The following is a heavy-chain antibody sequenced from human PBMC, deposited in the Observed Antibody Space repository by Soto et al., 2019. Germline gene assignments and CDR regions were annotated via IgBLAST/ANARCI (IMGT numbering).Heavy chain of an antibody. CDR3: ARQIAVAGQGAGYYYYSGMDV. D-gene: IGHD6-19*01. V-gene: IGHV5-51*01. Sequence: PGESLKISCKGSGYSFTSYWIGWVRQMPGKGLELMGIIYPGDSDTRYSPSFQGQVTISADKSISTAYLQWSSLKASDTAMYYCARQIAVAGQGAGYYYYSGMDVWGQGTTVTVSS. CDR2: IYPGDSDT. CDR1: GYSFTSYW. J-gene: IGHJ6*02.